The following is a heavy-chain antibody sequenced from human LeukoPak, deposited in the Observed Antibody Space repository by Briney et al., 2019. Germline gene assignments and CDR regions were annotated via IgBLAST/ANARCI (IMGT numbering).Heavy chain of an antibody. Sequence: GGSLRLSCVASGFTFSSRDWMTWVRQAPGKGLEWVANIKQDGSEKNYVDSVKGRFTISRDNAKNSLYLQMNSLRAEDTAVYYCARDQPLIAAAGTGSIDYWGQGTLVTVSS. CDR3: ARDQPLIAAAGTGSIDY. D-gene: IGHD6-13*01. CDR2: IKQDGSEK. V-gene: IGHV3-7*01. J-gene: IGHJ4*02. CDR1: GFTFSSRDW.